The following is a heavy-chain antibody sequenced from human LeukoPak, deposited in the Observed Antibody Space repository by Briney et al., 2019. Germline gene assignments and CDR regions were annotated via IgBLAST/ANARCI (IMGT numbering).Heavy chain of an antibody. D-gene: IGHD3-22*01. Sequence: PGGSLRLSCAASGFTFSSYAMSWVRQAPGKGLEWVSAISGSGGSTYYADSVKGRFTISRDNSKNTLYLQMNSLRAEDTAVYYCAKDSTYYYDSSGSAIWDYWGRGTLVTVSS. CDR2: ISGSGGST. CDR1: GFTFSSYA. CDR3: AKDSTYYYDSSGSAIWDY. V-gene: IGHV3-23*01. J-gene: IGHJ4*02.